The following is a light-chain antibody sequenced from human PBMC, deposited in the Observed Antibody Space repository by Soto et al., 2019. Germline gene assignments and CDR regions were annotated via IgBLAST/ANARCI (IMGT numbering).Light chain of an antibody. CDR2: DVN. Sequence: QSALTQPASVSGSPGQSITISCTGASSDVGGYNHVSWYQQHPGQAPKLMIYDVNNRPSGVSNRFSGSQSGNTASLTISGLQAEDEADYYCSSHTSSSTLVIFGGGTQLTVL. CDR1: SSDVGGYNH. CDR3: SSHTSSSTLVI. V-gene: IGLV2-14*01. J-gene: IGLJ2*01.